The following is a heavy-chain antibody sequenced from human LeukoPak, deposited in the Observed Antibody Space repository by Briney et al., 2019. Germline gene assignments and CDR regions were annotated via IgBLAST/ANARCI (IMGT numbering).Heavy chain of an antibody. CDR3: ASLRMELRSFYYYYYMDV. V-gene: IGHV4-59*12. J-gene: IGHJ6*03. Sequence: SETLSLTCTVSGGSISSYYWSWIRQPPGKGLEWIGYIYYSGSTNYNPSLKSRVTISVDTSKNQFSLKLSSVTAADTAVYYCASLRMELRSFYYYYYMDVWGKGTTVTVSS. D-gene: IGHD1-7*01. CDR2: IYYSGST. CDR1: GGSISSYY.